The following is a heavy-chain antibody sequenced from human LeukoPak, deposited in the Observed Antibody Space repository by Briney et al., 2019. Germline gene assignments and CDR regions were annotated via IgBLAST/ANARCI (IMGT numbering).Heavy chain of an antibody. Sequence: ASVKVSCKASGYNFTSHGISWVRQAPGQGLEWMGWIISYNANTNYAQKLQGRVTMTTDTSTSTAYMELRSLRSDDTAIYYCARSYNWNANFDYWGQGTLVTVSS. J-gene: IGHJ4*02. CDR2: IISYNANT. D-gene: IGHD1-20*01. V-gene: IGHV1-18*01. CDR1: GYNFTSHG. CDR3: ARSYNWNANFDY.